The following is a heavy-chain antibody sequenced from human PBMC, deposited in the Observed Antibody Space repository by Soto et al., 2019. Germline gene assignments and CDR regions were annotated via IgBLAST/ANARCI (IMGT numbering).Heavy chain of an antibody. D-gene: IGHD2-2*01. Sequence: SVKVSCKASGGTFSSYAISWVRQAPGQGLEWMGGIIPIFGTANYAQKFQGRVTITADESTSTAYMELSSLRAEDTAVYYCAKEKISTSCCNWFDPWGQGTQVTVSS. CDR1: GGTFSSYA. CDR2: IIPIFGTA. CDR3: AKEKISTSCCNWFDP. J-gene: IGHJ5*02. V-gene: IGHV1-69*13.